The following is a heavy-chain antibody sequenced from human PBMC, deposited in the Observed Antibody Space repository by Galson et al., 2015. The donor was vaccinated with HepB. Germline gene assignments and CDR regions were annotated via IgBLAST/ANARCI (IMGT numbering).Heavy chain of an antibody. J-gene: IGHJ6*02. D-gene: IGHD5-12*01. V-gene: IGHV3-11*05. CDR3: ARDKRAGYSGYDSYYYYYGMDV. Sequence: SLRLSCAASGFTFSDYYMSWIRQAPGKGLEWVSYISSSSSYTNYADSVKGRFTISRDNAKNSLYLQMNSLRAEDTAVYYCARDKRAGYSGYDSYYYYYGMDVWGQGTTVTVSS. CDR1: GFTFSDYY. CDR2: ISSSSSYT.